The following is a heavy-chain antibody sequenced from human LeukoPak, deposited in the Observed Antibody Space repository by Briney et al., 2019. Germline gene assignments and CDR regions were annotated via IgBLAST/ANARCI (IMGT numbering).Heavy chain of an antibody. CDR2: INPNSGGT. J-gene: IGHJ5*02. CDR3: ARARRGGSSYSWFVP. V-gene: IGHV1-2*04. CDR1: GYTFTGYY. Sequence: ASVKVSCKDSGYTFTGYYMHWVRQAPGQALEWMVWINPNSGGTNYAQKFQGWVTMTRDTSISTAYMELSRLRSDDTAVYYCARARRGGSSYSWFVPWGQGTLVTVSS. D-gene: IGHD6-6*01.